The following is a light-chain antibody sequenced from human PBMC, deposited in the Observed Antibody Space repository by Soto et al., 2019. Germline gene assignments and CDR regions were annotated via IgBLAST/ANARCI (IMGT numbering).Light chain of an antibody. CDR2: DTS. CDR1: QSLSNSF. V-gene: IGKV3-20*01. Sequence: PGERATLSCRASQSLSNSFIAWYQQKPGQAPRLLIYDTSSRATGIPDRFSGSGSGTDFTLTISRLEPEDFPVFYCQQYGTPEIIFGQGTDWRL. J-gene: IGKJ5*01. CDR3: QQYGTPEII.